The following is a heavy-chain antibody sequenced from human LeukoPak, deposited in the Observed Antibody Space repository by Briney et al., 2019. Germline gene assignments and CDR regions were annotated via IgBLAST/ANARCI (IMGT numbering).Heavy chain of an antibody. CDR2: LNPSGGSS. CDR1: GYTVTSYY. CDR3: ARASSWYGDY. D-gene: IGHD6-13*01. Sequence: GASVKVSCKASGYTVTSYYMHWVRQAPGQGLEWMGILNPSGGSSSYAQKFQGRATLTRATSTSTVYMELSSLRSEDTAVYYCARASSWYGDYWGQGTLVTVSS. J-gene: IGHJ4*02. V-gene: IGHV1-46*01.